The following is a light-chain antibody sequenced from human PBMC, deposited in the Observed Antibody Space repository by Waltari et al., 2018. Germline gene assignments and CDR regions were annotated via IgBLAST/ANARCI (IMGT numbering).Light chain of an antibody. V-gene: IGLV2-23*01. Sequence: QSALTPPASVSGSPRQSITISCTGTSSDVGNFTLVSWYPQHPGKAPKLVIYENSKRPSGVSSRFSGSRSGNAASLTVSGLQAEDEAVYYCCSYAGTTLFGGGTKLTVL. J-gene: IGLJ2*01. CDR2: ENS. CDR3: CSYAGTTL. CDR1: SSDVGNFTL.